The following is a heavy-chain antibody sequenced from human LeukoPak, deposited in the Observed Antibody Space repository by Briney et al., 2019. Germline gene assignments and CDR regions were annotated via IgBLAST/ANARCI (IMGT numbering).Heavy chain of an antibody. CDR1: GGSISSYY. J-gene: IGHJ4*02. V-gene: IGHV4-4*07. Sequence: PSETLSLTCTVSGGSISSYYWSWIRQPAGKGLEWIGRIYTSGSTNYNPSLKSRVTMSVDTSKNQFSLKLRSVTAADTAVYYCACSXLXYYDSSGYPDQTDYWGQGTLVTVSS. CDR2: IYTSGST. D-gene: IGHD3-22*01. CDR3: ACSXLXYYDSSGYPDQTDY.